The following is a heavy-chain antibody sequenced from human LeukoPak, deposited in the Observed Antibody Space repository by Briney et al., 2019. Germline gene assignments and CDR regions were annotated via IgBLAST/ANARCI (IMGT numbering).Heavy chain of an antibody. CDR2: INPNSGGT. J-gene: IGHJ6*02. V-gene: IGHV1-2*02. CDR1: GYTFTGYY. CDR3: ARLPPIGLYYYGMDV. D-gene: IGHD3-10*01. Sequence: GASVKVSCKASGYTFTGYYMHWVRQAPGQGLEWMGWINPNSGGTNYAQKFQGRVTMTRDTSISTAYMELSRLRSEDTAVYYCARLPPIGLYYYGMDVWGQGTTVTVSS.